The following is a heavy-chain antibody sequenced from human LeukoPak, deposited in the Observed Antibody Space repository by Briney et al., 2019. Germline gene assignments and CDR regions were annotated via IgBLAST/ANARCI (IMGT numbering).Heavy chain of an antibody. CDR2: IYYTGST. Sequence: PSETLSLTCTVSGGSIRSYYWCWIRQPPGKGLEWIGYIYYTGSTNYNPSLKSRVTISVDTSKNQFSLKLSSVTAADTAVYYCARRGGVSYRHCNWFDPWGQGTLVTVSS. CDR1: GGSIRSYY. J-gene: IGHJ5*02. V-gene: IGHV4-59*08. D-gene: IGHD1-26*01. CDR3: ARRGGVSYRHCNWFDP.